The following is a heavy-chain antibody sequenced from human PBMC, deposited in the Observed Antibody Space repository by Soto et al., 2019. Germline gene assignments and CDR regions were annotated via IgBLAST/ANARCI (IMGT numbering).Heavy chain of an antibody. CDR2: IYYSGST. D-gene: IGHD3-10*01. V-gene: IGHV4-59*01. Sequence: SSETLSLTCTVSGGSISSYYWSWIRQPPGKGLEWIGYIYYSGSTNYSPSLKSRVTISVDTSKNQFSLKLSSVTAADTAVYYCARELFGRSVWFDPWGQGTLVTVSS. J-gene: IGHJ5*02. CDR3: ARELFGRSVWFDP. CDR1: GGSISSYY.